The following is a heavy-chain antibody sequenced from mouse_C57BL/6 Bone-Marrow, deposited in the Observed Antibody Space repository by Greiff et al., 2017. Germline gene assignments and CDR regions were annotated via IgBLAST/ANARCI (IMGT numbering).Heavy chain of an antibody. CDR2: ISGGGVNT. J-gene: IGHJ1*03. D-gene: IGHD1-1*01. CDR3: SRQVTTVLATKYFDV. V-gene: IGHV5-9*01. CDR1: GFTFSSYT. Sequence: VKLVDSGGCLVKPGGSLKLSCAASGFTFSSYTMSWVRQTPVQRLQWVAAISGGGVNTYYPDSVKGRFTFSRDNDKNILYLQMSSLRSEDTALYYCSRQVTTVLATKYFDVWGTGTTVTVSS.